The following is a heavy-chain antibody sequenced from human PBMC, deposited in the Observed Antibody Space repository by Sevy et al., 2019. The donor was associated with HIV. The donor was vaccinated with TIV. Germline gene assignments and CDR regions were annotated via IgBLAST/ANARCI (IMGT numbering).Heavy chain of an antibody. D-gene: IGHD3-16*01. V-gene: IGHV3-7*04. CDR2: IKPDGRDK. CDR1: GFVFGTSW. Sequence: GGSLRLSCAASGFVFGTSWMGWIRQAPGKGLECVAAIKPDGRDKYYVDSVKGRFIVSRDNAKNSLFLQMNSLRDGDTAVYYCVRGGGDSWSPGALVTVSS. CDR3: VRGGGDS. J-gene: IGHJ4*02.